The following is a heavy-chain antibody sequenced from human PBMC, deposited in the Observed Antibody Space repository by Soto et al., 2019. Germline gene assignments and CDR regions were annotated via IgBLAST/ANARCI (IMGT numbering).Heavy chain of an antibody. CDR3: AKIRDIVVVPAAISFDY. CDR1: GFTFSSYA. V-gene: IGHV3-23*01. D-gene: IGHD2-2*01. Sequence: GGSLRLSCAASGFTFSSYAMSWVRQAPGKGLEWVSAISGSGGSTYYADSVKGRFTISRDNSKNTLYLQMNSLRAGDTAVYYCAKIRDIVVVPAAISFDYWGQGTLVTVSS. CDR2: ISGSGGST. J-gene: IGHJ4*02.